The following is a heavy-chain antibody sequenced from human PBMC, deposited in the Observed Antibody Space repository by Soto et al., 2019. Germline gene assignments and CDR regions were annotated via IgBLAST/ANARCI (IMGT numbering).Heavy chain of an antibody. J-gene: IGHJ4*02. V-gene: IGHV1-18*01. CDR2: ISAYNGNT. CDR1: GYTFTNFG. D-gene: IGHD1-1*01. Sequence: ASVKVSCKASGYTFTNFGISWVRQAPGQGLEWMGWISAYNGNTNYAQNFQGRVTMTTDTSTSTAYMELRSLRAEDTALYYCAKDRPRRTSGYFFDYWGQGTPVTVSS. CDR3: AKDRPRRTSGYFFDY.